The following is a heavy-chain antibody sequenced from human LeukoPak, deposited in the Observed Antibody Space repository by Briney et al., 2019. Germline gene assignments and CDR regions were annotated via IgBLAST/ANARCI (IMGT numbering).Heavy chain of an antibody. D-gene: IGHD2-2*01. Sequence: PSETLSLTCTVSGGSISSGSYYWSWIRQPAGKGLEWIGRIYTSGSTNYNPPLKSRVTISVDTSKNQFSLKLSSVTAADTAVYYCASDIPYCSSTSCLPNWGQGTLVTVSS. V-gene: IGHV4-61*02. CDR1: GGSISSGSYY. CDR3: ASDIPYCSSTSCLPN. CDR2: IYTSGST. J-gene: IGHJ4*02.